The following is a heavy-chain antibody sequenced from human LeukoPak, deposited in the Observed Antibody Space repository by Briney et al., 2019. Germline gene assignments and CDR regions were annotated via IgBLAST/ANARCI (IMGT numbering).Heavy chain of an antibody. CDR1: GFIFSSYG. J-gene: IGHJ4*02. V-gene: IGHV3-30*02. Sequence: GGSLRLSCAASGFIFSSYGMHWVRQAPGKGLEWVTFIPYDRSAKYFADSVKGRFTASRDNSRNTLSLQMNSLRVEDTAVYYCAKDFSYSIDYWGRGTLVTVSS. CDR2: IPYDRSAK. CDR3: AKDFSYSIDY. D-gene: IGHD5-18*01.